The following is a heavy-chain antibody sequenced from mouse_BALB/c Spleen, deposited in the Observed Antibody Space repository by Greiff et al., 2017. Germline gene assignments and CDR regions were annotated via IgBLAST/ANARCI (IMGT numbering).Heavy chain of an antibody. CDR3: ARGNFDY. V-gene: IGHV5-6-3*01. CDR1: GFTFSSYG. CDR2: INSNGGST. Sequence: EVMLVESGGGLVPPGGSLKLSCAASGFTFSSYGMSWVRQTPDKRLELVATINSNGGSTYYPDSVKGRFTISRDNAKNTLYLQMSSLKSEDTAMYYCARGNFDYWGQGTTLTVSS. J-gene: IGHJ2*01.